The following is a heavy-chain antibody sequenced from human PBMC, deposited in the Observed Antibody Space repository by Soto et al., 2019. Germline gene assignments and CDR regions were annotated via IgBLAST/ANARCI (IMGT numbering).Heavy chain of an antibody. D-gene: IGHD3-16*01. J-gene: IGHJ4*02. CDR1: EFTFGTYW. Sequence: EVQLVESGGGLVQPGGSLRLSCAASEFTFGTYWMSWVRQAPGKGLEWVANIKQDGSDRYYVGSVKGRFTISRENAKNSLYLHMSSLRADDTAVYYCAREGNGYGTFFVSWGQGTLVTVSS. CDR3: AREGNGYGTFFVS. V-gene: IGHV3-7*01. CDR2: IKQDGSDR.